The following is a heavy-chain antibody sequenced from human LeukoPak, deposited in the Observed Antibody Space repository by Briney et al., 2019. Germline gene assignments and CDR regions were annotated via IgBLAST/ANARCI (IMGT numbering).Heavy chain of an antibody. Sequence: GGSLRLSCAASGFTFSDYYMSWIRQAPRKGLEWVSYISSSGSTIYYADSVKGRFTISRDNAKNSLYLQMNSLRAADTAVYYCARDGGYCSSTSCFENWFDPWGQGTLVTVSS. CDR2: ISSSGSTI. CDR1: GFTFSDYY. D-gene: IGHD2-2*01. CDR3: ARDGGYCSSTSCFENWFDP. V-gene: IGHV3-11*01. J-gene: IGHJ5*02.